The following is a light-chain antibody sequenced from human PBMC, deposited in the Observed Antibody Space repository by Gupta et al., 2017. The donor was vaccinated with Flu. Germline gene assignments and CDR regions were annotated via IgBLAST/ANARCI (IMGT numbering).Light chain of an antibody. Sequence: EIVLTQSPGTLSVSPGETVTPSCRASESVPSDYLAWYQQRPGRSPRLVIYGASGRATGIPDRFSGSGSGTDFALIITRLEPEDFAVYYCQQYGRSPRTFGQGTKVEIK. CDR3: QQYGRSPRT. CDR1: ESVPSDY. V-gene: IGKV3-20*01. CDR2: GAS. J-gene: IGKJ1*01.